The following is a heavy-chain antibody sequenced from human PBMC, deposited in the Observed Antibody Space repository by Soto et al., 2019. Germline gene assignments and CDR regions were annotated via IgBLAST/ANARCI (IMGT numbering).Heavy chain of an antibody. CDR2: IYYSGST. D-gene: IGHD6-6*01. CDR1: GGSVSSGSYY. CDR3: ARERTSSIAAPYGMDV. V-gene: IGHV4-61*01. Sequence: SETLSLTCTVSGGSVSSGSYYWSWIRQPPGKGLEWIGYIYYSGSTNYNPSLKSRVTISVDTSKNQFSLKLSSVTAADTAVYYCARERTSSIAAPYGMDVWGQGTTVTVSS. J-gene: IGHJ6*02.